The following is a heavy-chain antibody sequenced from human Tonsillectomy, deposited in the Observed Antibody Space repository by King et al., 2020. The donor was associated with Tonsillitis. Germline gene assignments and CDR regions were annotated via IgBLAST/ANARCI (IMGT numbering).Heavy chain of an antibody. D-gene: IGHD3-3*01. V-gene: IGHV7-4-1*02. Sequence: QLVQSGSELRTPGASVKISCKTSGYTLPSYVIQWVRQAPGQGLEWMGWINTDNANPSYAQGFTGRFVFSLDTSVSTAYLQISSLKAEDTAIYYCARGRPDLGAFDIWGQGTMVTVSS. CDR2: INTDNANP. J-gene: IGHJ3*02. CDR3: ARGRPDLGAFDI. CDR1: GYTLPSYV.